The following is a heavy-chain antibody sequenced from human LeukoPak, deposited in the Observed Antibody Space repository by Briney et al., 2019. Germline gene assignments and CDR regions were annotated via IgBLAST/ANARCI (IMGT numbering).Heavy chain of an antibody. CDR2: IYHSGST. D-gene: IGHD3-3*01. CDR1: GGSISSSIYY. CDR3: ARDRRNDFWSGYYDY. J-gene: IGHJ4*02. V-gene: IGHV4-30-2*01. Sequence: PSETLSLTCTVSGGSISSSIYYWSWIRQPPGKGLEWIGYIYHSGSTYYNPSLKSRVTISVDRSKNQFSLKLSSVTAADTAVYYCARDRRNDFWSGYYDYWGQGTLVTVSS.